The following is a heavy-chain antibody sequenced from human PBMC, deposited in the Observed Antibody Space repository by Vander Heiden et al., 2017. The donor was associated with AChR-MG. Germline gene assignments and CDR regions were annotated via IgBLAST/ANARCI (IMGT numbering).Heavy chain of an antibody. CDR1: GFTFSSYG. Sequence: QVQLVESGGGVVQPGRSLRLSCAASGFTFSSYGMHWVRQAPGKGLEWVAVISYDGSNKYYADSVKGRFTISRDNSKNTLYLQMNSLRAEDTAVYYCAKWPRDGDYDSNFDYWGQGTLVTVSS. J-gene: IGHJ4*02. CDR3: AKWPRDGDYDSNFDY. D-gene: IGHD4-17*01. V-gene: IGHV3-30*18. CDR2: ISYDGSNK.